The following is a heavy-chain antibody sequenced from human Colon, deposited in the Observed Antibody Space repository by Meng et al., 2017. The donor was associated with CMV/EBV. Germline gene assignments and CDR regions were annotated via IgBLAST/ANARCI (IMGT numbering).Heavy chain of an antibody. CDR2: MNPNSGNT. CDR3: ATQNYDFWSGYYRSYYYYGMDV. Sequence: ASVKVSCKASGYTFTSYDINWVRQATGQGLEWMGWMNPNSGNTGYAQKFQGRVTMTRNTSISTAYMELSSLRSEDTAVYYCATQNYDFWSGYYRSYYYYGMDVWGQGTTVTVSS. J-gene: IGHJ6*02. CDR1: GYTFTSYD. D-gene: IGHD3-3*01. V-gene: IGHV1-8*01.